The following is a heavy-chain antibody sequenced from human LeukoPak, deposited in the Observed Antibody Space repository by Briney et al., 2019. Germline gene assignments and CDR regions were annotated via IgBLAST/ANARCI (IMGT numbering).Heavy chain of an antibody. V-gene: IGHV4-34*01. Sequence: PSETLSLTCAVYGGSFSGYYWSWIRQPPGKGLEWIGEINHSGSTNYNPSLKSRVTISVDTSKNQFSLKLSSETAADTAVYYCASAMGYSGYDFRFDYWGQGTLVTVSS. CDR3: ASAMGYSGYDFRFDY. CDR2: INHSGST. J-gene: IGHJ4*02. D-gene: IGHD5-12*01. CDR1: GGSFSGYY.